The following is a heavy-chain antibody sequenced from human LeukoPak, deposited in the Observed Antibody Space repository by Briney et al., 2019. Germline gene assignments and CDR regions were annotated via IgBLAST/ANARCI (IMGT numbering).Heavy chain of an antibody. CDR2: IKEDGTET. CDR1: GFDFSTYS. Sequence: GGSLRLSCAASGFDFSTYSMHWVRRAPGKGLEWVANIKEDGTETYYVDSVKGRFTISRDNAKNSLYLQMNSLRVEDTAVYYCAKEGRSLQTYWGQGTLVTVSS. D-gene: IGHD5-24*01. V-gene: IGHV3-7*03. J-gene: IGHJ4*02. CDR3: AKEGRSLQTY.